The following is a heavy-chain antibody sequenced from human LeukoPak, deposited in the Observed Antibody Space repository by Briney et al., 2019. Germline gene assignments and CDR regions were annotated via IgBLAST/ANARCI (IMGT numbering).Heavy chain of an antibody. CDR3: ARGLTAAAYGGY. D-gene: IGHD2-2*01. J-gene: IGHJ4*02. CDR2: ISSSGSTI. V-gene: IGHV3-48*03. CDR1: GFTFSSYE. Sequence: GGSLRLSCAASGFTFSSYEMNWVRQAPGKGLEWVSYISSSGSTIYYADSVKGRFTISRYNAKNSLYLQMNSLRAEDTAVYYCARGLTAAAYGGYWGQGTLVTVSS.